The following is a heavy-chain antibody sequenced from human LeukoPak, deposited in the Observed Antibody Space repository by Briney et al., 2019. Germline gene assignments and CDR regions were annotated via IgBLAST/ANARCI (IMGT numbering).Heavy chain of an antibody. D-gene: IGHD3-16*01. CDR3: TRGGTHFQFDY. CDR2: IFHTGST. CDR1: GGSIGSSNW. J-gene: IGHJ4*02. Sequence: PSETLSLTCAVSGGSIGSSNWWGWFRHPPGKGLEWIGEIFHTGSTSYNPSLKSRVTVSLDGSKPQFSLNLASVTAADTAVYYCTRGGTHFQFDYWGQGTPVTVSS. V-gene: IGHV4-4*02.